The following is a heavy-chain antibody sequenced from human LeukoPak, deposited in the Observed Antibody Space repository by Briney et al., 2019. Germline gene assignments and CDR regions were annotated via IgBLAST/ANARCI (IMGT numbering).Heavy chain of an antibody. V-gene: IGHV3-48*03. CDR3: ARESMIVVGAHDY. J-gene: IGHJ4*02. CDR2: ISSSGSTI. CDR1: GFTFSSYE. Sequence: GGSLRLSCAASGFTFSSYEMNWVRQAPGKGLEWVAYISSSGSTIYYADSVKGRFTISRDNAKNSLYLQMNSLRAEDTAVYYCARESMIVVGAHDYWGQGTLVTVSS. D-gene: IGHD3-22*01.